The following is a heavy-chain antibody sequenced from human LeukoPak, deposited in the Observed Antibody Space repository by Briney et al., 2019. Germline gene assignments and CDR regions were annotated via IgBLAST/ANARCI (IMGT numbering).Heavy chain of an antibody. V-gene: IGHV3-30*18. J-gene: IGHJ4*02. Sequence: GGSLRLSCAASGFTFSSYGMHWVRQAPGKWLEWVAVISYDGSNKYYADFVKGRFTISRDNSKNTLYLQMNSLRAEDTAVYYCAKSDSGWPNYFDYWGQGTLVTVSS. CDR2: ISYDGSNK. D-gene: IGHD6-19*01. CDR1: GFTFSSYG. CDR3: AKSDSGWPNYFDY.